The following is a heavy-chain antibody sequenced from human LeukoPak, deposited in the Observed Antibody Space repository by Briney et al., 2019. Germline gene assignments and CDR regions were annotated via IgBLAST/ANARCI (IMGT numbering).Heavy chain of an antibody. CDR2: MNPNSGNT. CDR3: ARDRTTMIRGVTLPLNYFDS. D-gene: IGHD3-10*01. V-gene: IGHV1-2*04. Sequence: ASVKVSCKASGYTFTGYYMHWVRQAPGQGLEWMGWMNPNSGNTAYAQKFQGWVTMTRDTSITTVYMELTSLKSDDTAVYYCARDRTTMIRGVTLPLNYFDSWGQGTLVTVSS. J-gene: IGHJ4*02. CDR1: GYTFTGYY.